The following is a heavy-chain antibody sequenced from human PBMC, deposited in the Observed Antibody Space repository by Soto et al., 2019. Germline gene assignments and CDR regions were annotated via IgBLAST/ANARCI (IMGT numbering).Heavy chain of an antibody. D-gene: IGHD3-3*01. V-gene: IGHV1-69*06. CDR1: GGTFSSYA. CDR3: ARAGRFLEWLPGRYYYGMDV. CDR2: IIPIFGTA. Sequence: GSSVKVSCKASGGTFSSYAISWVRQAPGQGLEWMGGIIPIFGTANYAQKFQGRVTITADKSTSTAYMELSSLRSEDTAVYYCARAGRFLEWLPGRYYYGMDVWGQGTTVTVSS. J-gene: IGHJ6*02.